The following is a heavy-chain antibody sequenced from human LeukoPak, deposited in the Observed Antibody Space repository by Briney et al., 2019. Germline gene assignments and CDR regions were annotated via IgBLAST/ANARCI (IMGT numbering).Heavy chain of an antibody. D-gene: IGHD6-19*01. V-gene: IGHV1-8*03. CDR1: GYTYTSYD. Sequence: ASVKVSCKASGYTYTSYDINRVRQATGQGLEWMGWMNPNSGNTGYAQKFQGRVTITRNTSISTAYIELSSLRSEDTAVYYCAVAGTLGEAFDIWGQGTMVTVSS. CDR3: AVAGTLGEAFDI. J-gene: IGHJ3*02. CDR2: MNPNSGNT.